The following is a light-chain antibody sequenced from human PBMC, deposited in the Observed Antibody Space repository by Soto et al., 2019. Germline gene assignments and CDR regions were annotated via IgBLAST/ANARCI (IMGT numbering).Light chain of an antibody. J-gene: IGKJ5*01. Sequence: EILMTQSPGTLSLSPVESATLSCMASQTVSITYLTWYQQKPGQAPRLLIFGASKRATGIPDRFSGSGSGRDFTLTISGLEPEDFAVYYCQQYGSSPLISVGQGTQLEIK. V-gene: IGKV3-20*01. CDR1: QTVSITY. CDR3: QQYGSSPLIS. CDR2: GAS.